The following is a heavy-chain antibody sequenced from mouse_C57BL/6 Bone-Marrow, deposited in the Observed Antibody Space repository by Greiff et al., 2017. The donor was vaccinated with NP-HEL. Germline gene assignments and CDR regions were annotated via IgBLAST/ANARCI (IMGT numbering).Heavy chain of an antibody. CDR1: GYAFSSYW. CDR2: IYPGDGDT. CDR3: AKNDYYSNYVGFAY. Sequence: VQLQQSGAELVKPGASVKISCKASGYAFSSYWMNWVKQRPGKGLEWIGQIYPGDGDTNYNGKFKGKATLTADKSSSTAYMQLSSLTSEDSAVYFCAKNDYYSNYVGFAYWGQGTLVTVSA. D-gene: IGHD2-5*01. J-gene: IGHJ3*01. V-gene: IGHV1-80*01.